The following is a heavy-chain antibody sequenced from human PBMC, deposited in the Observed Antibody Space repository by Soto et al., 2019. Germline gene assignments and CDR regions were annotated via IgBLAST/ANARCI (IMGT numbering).Heavy chain of an antibody. D-gene: IGHD4-17*01. J-gene: IGHJ6*02. Sequence: PSETLSLTCTVSGGSISSGGYYWSWIRQHPGKGLEWIGYIYYSGSTYYNPSLKSRVTISVDTSKNQFSLKLSSVTAADTAVYYCARDLLYGDYGEDYYYGMDVWGQGTPVTVSS. CDR3: ARDLLYGDYGEDYYYGMDV. V-gene: IGHV4-31*03. CDR2: IYYSGST. CDR1: GGSISSGGYY.